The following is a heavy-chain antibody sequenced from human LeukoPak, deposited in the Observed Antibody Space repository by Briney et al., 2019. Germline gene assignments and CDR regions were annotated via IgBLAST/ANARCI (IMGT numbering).Heavy chain of an antibody. CDR3: AKLGDILTGYPYYFDY. CDR1: GFTFSSYE. Sequence: GGSLRLSCAASGFTFSSYEMHWVRQAPGKGLEWVSYISSSGSTIYYADSVKGRFTISRDNAKNSLYLQMNSLRAEDTAVYYCAKLGDILTGYPYYFDYWGQGTLVTVSS. V-gene: IGHV3-48*03. J-gene: IGHJ4*02. CDR2: ISSSGSTI. D-gene: IGHD3-9*01.